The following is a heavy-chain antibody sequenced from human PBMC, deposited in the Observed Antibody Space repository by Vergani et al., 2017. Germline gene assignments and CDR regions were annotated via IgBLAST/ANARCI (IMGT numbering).Heavy chain of an antibody. Sequence: QVQLQESGPGLVKPSQTLSLTCTVSGGSFSNGGQSWTWLRQSAGKGLEWIGRIYTSGATNYNPSLRSRAIMSVDASKKQFSLKLSSVTAADTAVYYCARVVVPALYAYYYYYMDVWGKGTTVTVSS. J-gene: IGHJ6*03. V-gene: IGHV4-61*02. D-gene: IGHD2-2*01. CDR2: IYTSGAT. CDR1: GGSFSNGGQS. CDR3: ARVVVPALYAYYYYYMDV.